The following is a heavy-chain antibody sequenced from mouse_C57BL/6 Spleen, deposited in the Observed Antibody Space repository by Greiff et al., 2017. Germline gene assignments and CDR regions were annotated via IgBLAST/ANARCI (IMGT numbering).Heavy chain of an antibody. CDR2: IYPGSGNT. V-gene: IGHV1-66*01. CDR1: GYSFTSYY. CDR3: AREGLSLFAY. Sequence: QVHVKQSGPELVKPGASVKISCKASGYSFTSYYIHWVKQRPGQGLEWIGWIYPGSGNTKYNEKFKGKATLTADTSSSTAYMQLSSLTSEDSAVYYCAREGLSLFAYWGQGTLVTVSA. J-gene: IGHJ3*01. D-gene: IGHD2-4*01.